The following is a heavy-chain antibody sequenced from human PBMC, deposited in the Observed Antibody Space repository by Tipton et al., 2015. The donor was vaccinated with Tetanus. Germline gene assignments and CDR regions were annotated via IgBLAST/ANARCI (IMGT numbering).Heavy chain of an antibody. V-gene: IGHV4-59*01. D-gene: IGHD6-19*01. CDR3: ARHSGWYNFFTGVDA. CDR1: DGSLGTFY. J-gene: IGHJ6*02. CDR2: ISYSGSA. Sequence: TLSLTCTVSDGSLGTFYWTWIRQPPGRGLEWIGYISYSGSAKYNPSLQSRVTFSLDTSQNQVSLQLTSVTAADTAVYYCARHSGWYNFFTGVDAWGQGAAVTVSS.